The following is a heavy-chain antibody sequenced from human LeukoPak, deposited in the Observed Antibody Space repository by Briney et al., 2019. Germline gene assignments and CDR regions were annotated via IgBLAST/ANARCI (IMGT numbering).Heavy chain of an antibody. V-gene: IGHV3-30-3*01. Sequence: GGSLRLSCAASGFTFSSYGIHWVRQAPGQGLEWVAVISYDGNNKYYADSVKGRFTISRDNSKNTVYLQMNSLRPEDTAVYYCARVRFTMIVVVPVCWGQGSLVTVSS. CDR2: ISYDGNNK. CDR1: GFTFSSYG. D-gene: IGHD3-22*01. CDR3: ARVRFTMIVVVPVC. J-gene: IGHJ4*02.